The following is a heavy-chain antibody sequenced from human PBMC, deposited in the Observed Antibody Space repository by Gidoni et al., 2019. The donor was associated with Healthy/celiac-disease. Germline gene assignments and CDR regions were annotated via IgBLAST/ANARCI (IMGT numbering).Heavy chain of an antibody. D-gene: IGHD3-3*01. J-gene: IGHJ6*02. Sequence: EVQLVESGGGLVQPGGSLRLSCAASGFTFSSYAMSWVRQAPGKGLEWVSAISGSGGSTYYADAEKGRCTISRDNSKNTLYLQMNSLRAEDTAVYYCAKDSTIFGVVIIPRGYYYGMDVWGQGTTVTVSS. V-gene: IGHV3-23*04. CDR3: AKDSTIFGVVIIPRGYYYGMDV. CDR1: GFTFSSYA. CDR2: ISGSGGST.